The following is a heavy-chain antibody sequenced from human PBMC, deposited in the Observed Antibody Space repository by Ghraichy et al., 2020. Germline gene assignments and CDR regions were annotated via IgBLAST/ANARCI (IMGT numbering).Heavy chain of an antibody. Sequence: QTLSLTCTVSGFSLSASGMAVSWIRQPPGKALEWLARIDWDDDKYYSTSLKTRLSISKDTSKDQVVLRMTNMDPVDTATYYCARMRFFDMYAFDLWGQGTMVAVSP. CDR2: IDWDDDK. V-gene: IGHV2-70*11. CDR1: GFSLSASGMA. J-gene: IGHJ3*01. D-gene: IGHD3-3*01. CDR3: ARMRFFDMYAFDL.